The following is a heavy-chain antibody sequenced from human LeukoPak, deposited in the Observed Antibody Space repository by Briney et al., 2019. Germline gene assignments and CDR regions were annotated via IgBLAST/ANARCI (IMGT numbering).Heavy chain of an antibody. D-gene: IGHD5-12*01. J-gene: IGHJ4*02. CDR3: AKELLAGYDFDC. CDR2: ISYDGSNK. CDR1: GFTFSSYG. V-gene: IGHV3-30*18. Sequence: PGGSLRLSCAASGFTFSSYGMHWVRQAPGKGLEWVAVISYDGSNKYYAASVKGRFTISRDNSRDTLYLQMNSLRAEDTAVYYCAKELLAGYDFDCWGQGTLVTVSS.